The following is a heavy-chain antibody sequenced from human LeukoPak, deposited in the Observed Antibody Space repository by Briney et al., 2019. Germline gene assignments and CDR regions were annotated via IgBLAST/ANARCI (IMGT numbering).Heavy chain of an antibody. CDR1: GYTFTSYG. V-gene: IGHV1-69*13. CDR2: IIPIFGTA. Sequence: ASVKVSCKASGYTFTSYGISWVRQAPGQGLEWMGGIIPIFGTANYAQKFQGRVTITADESTSTAYMELSSLRSEDTAVYYCARSEVVITYFDYWGQGTLVTVSS. CDR3: ARSEVVITYFDY. D-gene: IGHD3-22*01. J-gene: IGHJ4*02.